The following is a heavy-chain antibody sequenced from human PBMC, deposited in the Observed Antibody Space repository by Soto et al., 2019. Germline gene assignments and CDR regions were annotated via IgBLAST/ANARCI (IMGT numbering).Heavy chain of an antibody. CDR1: GGSIRSNNR. J-gene: IGHJ6*02. V-gene: IGHV4-4*02. CDR2: IHHSETT. CDR3: ARTSYYDSTGYYNLDV. D-gene: IGHD3-22*01. Sequence: SETLSLTCAVSGGSIRSNNRWSWVRQSPGKGLEWIGEIHHSETTNYNPSLNSRVSISVDKSKNQFSLKLNSVNAADTADYYCARTSYYDSTGYYNLDVWGPGTTVTVSS.